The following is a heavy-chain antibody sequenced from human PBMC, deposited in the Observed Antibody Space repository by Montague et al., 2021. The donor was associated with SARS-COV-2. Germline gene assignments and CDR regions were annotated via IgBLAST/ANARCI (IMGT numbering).Heavy chain of an antibody. CDR3: AREGQLAQRVGPIAQKIHYYYGMDV. Sequence: SETLSLTCTVSGGSISSSSYYWGWFRQPPGKGLEWIGSIYYSGSTNYNPSLKSRVTISVDTSKNQFSLKLSSVTAADTAVYYCAREGQLAQRVGPIAQKIHYYYGMDVWGQGTTVTVSS. J-gene: IGHJ6*02. CDR2: IYYSGST. V-gene: IGHV4-39*07. D-gene: IGHD6-13*01. CDR1: GGSISSSSYY.